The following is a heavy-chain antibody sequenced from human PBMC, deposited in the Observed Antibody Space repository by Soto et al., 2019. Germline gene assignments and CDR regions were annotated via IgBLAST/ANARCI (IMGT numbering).Heavy chain of an antibody. D-gene: IGHD2-15*01. V-gene: IGHV4-31*03. J-gene: IGHJ6*02. CDR1: GDSISSDGYY. CDR3: AREAAVEGMDV. CDR2: IYHSGNT. Sequence: QVQLQESGPGLVKPSQTLSLTCTVPGDSISSDGYYWSWIRQHPGKGLEWIGYIYHSGNTYYNPSLKSRVTISADTSKNQVSLKVSSVTAADTAVYYCAREAAVEGMDVWGQGTTVTVS.